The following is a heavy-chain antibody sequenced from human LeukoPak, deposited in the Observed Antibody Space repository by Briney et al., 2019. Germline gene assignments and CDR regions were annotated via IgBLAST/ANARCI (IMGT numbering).Heavy chain of an antibody. CDR1: GFTLRSYG. D-gene: IGHD5-12*01. CDR3: AKDRYSTHNWFDH. J-gene: IGHJ5*02. CDR2: ISYDGSNK. V-gene: IGHV3-30*18. Sequence: GRSLRLSWAASGFTLRSYGMHWVRQAPGKGLEWVAIISYDGSNKYYADSVKGRFTISRDNSKNTLFLQMNSLRTEDTAVYYCAKDRYSTHNWFDHWGQGTLVTVSS.